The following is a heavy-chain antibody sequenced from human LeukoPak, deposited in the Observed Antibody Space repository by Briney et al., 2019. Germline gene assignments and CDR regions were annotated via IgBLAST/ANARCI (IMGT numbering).Heavy chain of an antibody. V-gene: IGHV3-33*01. Sequence: GGSLRLSCAASGFTFSSYGMPWVRQAPGKGLEWVAVIWYDGSNKYYADSVKGRFTISRDNSKNSLYLQMNSLRAEDTAVYYCARDQLAVPFDYWGQGTLVTVSS. CDR2: IWYDGSNK. D-gene: IGHD2-15*01. CDR3: ARDQLAVPFDY. J-gene: IGHJ4*02. CDR1: GFTFSSYG.